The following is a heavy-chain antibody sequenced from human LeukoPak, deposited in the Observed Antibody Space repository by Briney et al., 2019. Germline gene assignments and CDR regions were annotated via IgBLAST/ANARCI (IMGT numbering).Heavy chain of an antibody. CDR1: GFTFSTYA. D-gene: IGHD1-7*01. Sequence: PGGSLRLSCAASGFTFSTYAMHWIRQAPGRGLEWVAFIRSDGSNKDYADSVKGRFTISRDNSKNTLYLQMNSLRVEDTGVYYCATLSLNWNYNHYFDFWGQRTLVTISS. V-gene: IGHV3-30*02. CDR2: IRSDGSNK. J-gene: IGHJ4*02. CDR3: ATLSLNWNYNHYFDF.